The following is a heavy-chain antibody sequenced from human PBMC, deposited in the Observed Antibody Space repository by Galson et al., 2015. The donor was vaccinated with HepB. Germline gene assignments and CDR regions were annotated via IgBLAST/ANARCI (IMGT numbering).Heavy chain of an antibody. D-gene: IGHD2-2*01. CDR3: ARDRHIVVVPAEDYYYYYGMDV. Sequence: CAISGDSVSSNSAAWNWIRQSPSRGLEWLGRTFYRSKWYNDYAVSVKSRMTINPDTSKNQFSLQLNSVTPEDTAVYYRARDRHIVVVPAEDYYYYYGMDVWGQGTTVTVSS. CDR1: GDSVSSNSAA. J-gene: IGHJ6*02. CDR2: TFYRSKWYN. V-gene: IGHV6-1*01.